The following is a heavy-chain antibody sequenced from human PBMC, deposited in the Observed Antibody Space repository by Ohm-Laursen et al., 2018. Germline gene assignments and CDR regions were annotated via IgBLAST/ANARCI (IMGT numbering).Heavy chain of an antibody. Sequence: GASVKVSCKASGYTFTGYYMHWVRQAPGQGLEWVGWINPNTGDINYAQKFQGRVTMTRDTSISTVYMDLRSLRSDDTAVYYCARGEATTVTSFGRRRLDFWYFDLWGRGTLVTVAS. J-gene: IGHJ2*01. CDR1: GYTFTGYY. CDR2: INPNTGDI. CDR3: ARGEATTVTSFGRRRLDFWYFDL. V-gene: IGHV1-2*02. D-gene: IGHD4-17*01.